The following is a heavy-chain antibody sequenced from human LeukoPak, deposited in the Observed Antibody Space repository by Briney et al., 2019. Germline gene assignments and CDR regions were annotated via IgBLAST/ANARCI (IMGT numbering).Heavy chain of an antibody. D-gene: IGHD3-3*01. CDR3: AREIRVGYYYGMDV. CDR1: GFTFSSYG. V-gene: IGHV3-30*02. Sequence: GGSLRLSCAASGFTFSSYGMHWVRQAPGKGLEWVAFIRYDGSNKYYADSVKGRFTISRDNSKNTLYLQMNSLRAEDTAVYYCAREIRVGYYYGMDVWGQGTTVTVSS. J-gene: IGHJ6*02. CDR2: IRYDGSNK.